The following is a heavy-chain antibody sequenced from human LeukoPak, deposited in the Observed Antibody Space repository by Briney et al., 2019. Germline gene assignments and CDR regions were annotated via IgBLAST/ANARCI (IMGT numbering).Heavy chain of an antibody. Sequence: GGSLRLSCAASGFTFSSYAMNWVRQAPGKGLEWVSAISGGDESTYNADSVKGRFIIPRDNSKNTLYLQMNSLRAEDTAVYFCAKGEGGYCSSSSCSTYFDYWGQGTLVTVSS. CDR2: ISGGDEST. CDR3: AKGEGGYCSSSSCSTYFDY. D-gene: IGHD2-15*01. CDR1: GFTFSSYA. J-gene: IGHJ4*02. V-gene: IGHV3-23*01.